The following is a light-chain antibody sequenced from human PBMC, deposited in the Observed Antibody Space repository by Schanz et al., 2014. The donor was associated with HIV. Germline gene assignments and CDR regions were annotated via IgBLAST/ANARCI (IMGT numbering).Light chain of an antibody. CDR3: QQRRTWQIT. CDR2: GAS. J-gene: IGKJ5*01. V-gene: IGKV3D-11*02. Sequence: EIVLTQSPVTLSLSPGERATLSCRASQSVSTYLAWYQQKPGQSPRLLIYGASKRATGIPPRFSGSGSGTDFTLTINSLEPEDFAVYYCQQRRTWQITFGQGTRLEIK. CDR1: QSVSTY.